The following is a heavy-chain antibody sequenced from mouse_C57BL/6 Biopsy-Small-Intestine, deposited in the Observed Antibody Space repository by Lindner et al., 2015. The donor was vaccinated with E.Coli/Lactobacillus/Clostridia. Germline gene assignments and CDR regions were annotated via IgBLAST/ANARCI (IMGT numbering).Heavy chain of an antibody. J-gene: IGHJ2*01. CDR3: ASKSPTGTFAY. Sequence: VQLQESGTELARPGTSVKLSCKASGYTFTSYGVSWVKQRTGQGLEWIGEIYPRSGDTYYNENFKGKATLTADKSASLAYMEFRSLTSEDSAVYFCASKSPTGTFAYWGQGTTLTVSS. CDR2: IYPRSGDT. D-gene: IGHD4-1*02. CDR1: GYTFTSYG. V-gene: IGHV1-81*01.